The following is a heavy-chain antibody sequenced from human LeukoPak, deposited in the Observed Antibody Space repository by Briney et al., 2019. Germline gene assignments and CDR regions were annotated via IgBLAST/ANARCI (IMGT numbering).Heavy chain of an antibody. V-gene: IGHV3-33*06. J-gene: IGHJ4*02. Sequence: PGRSLRLSCAASGFTFSSYGMHWARQAPGKGLEWVAVIWYDGSNKYYADSVKGRFTISRDNSKNTLYLQMNSLRAEDTAVYYCAKGGYDSSGYYDYWGQGTLVTVSS. CDR2: IWYDGSNK. D-gene: IGHD3-22*01. CDR1: GFTFSSYG. CDR3: AKGGYDSSGYYDY.